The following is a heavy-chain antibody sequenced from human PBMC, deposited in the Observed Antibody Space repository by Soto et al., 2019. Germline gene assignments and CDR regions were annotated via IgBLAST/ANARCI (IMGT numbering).Heavy chain of an antibody. V-gene: IGHV1-69*13. CDR3: ARSVAPTYYYDSSVPGDAFDI. Sequence: SVKVSCKASGGTFSSYAISWVRQAPGQGLEWMGGIIPTFGTANYAQKFQGRVTITADESTSTAYMELSSLRSEDTAVYYCARSVAPTYYYDSSVPGDAFDIWGQGTMVTVSS. CDR1: GGTFSSYA. CDR2: IIPTFGTA. D-gene: IGHD3-22*01. J-gene: IGHJ3*02.